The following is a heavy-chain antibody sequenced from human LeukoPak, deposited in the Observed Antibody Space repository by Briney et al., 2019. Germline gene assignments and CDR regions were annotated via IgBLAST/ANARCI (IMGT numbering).Heavy chain of an antibody. V-gene: IGHV4-59*01. J-gene: IGHJ3*01. CDR1: GSSISSYY. CDR3: ARDYDILTGYGDAFDV. D-gene: IGHD3-9*01. Sequence: SSETLSLTCTVSGSSISSYYFSWIRQPPGKGLEGIGYISYSGSSNYNPSLKSRVTISVDTSKSQFSLKLRSVTAADTAVYYCARDYDILTGYGDAFDVWGQGTKVTVSS. CDR2: ISYSGSS.